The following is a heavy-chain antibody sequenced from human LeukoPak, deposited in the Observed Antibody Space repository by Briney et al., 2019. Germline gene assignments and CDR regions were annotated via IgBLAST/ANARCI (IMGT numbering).Heavy chain of an antibody. V-gene: IGHV5-51*01. Sequence: GESLQISCKGSGYRFTSYWIGWVRQMPGKGLEWMGIIYPGDSDTRYSPSFQGQVTISADKSISTAYLQWSSLKASDTAMYYCARHGGYCSSTSCSFMDVWGKGTTVTVSS. J-gene: IGHJ6*03. D-gene: IGHD2-2*01. CDR2: IYPGDSDT. CDR3: ARHGGYCSSTSCSFMDV. CDR1: GYRFTSYW.